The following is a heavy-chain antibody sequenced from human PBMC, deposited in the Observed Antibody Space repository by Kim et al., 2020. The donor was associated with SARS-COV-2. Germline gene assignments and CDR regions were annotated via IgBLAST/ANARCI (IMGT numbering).Heavy chain of an antibody. CDR3: AKGEGTNAWTGFDS. Sequence: GGSLRLSCAGSGFTSRMYAMSWVRQAPGKGLEWVSSLSGSGSSTNYADSVKGRFTISRDNSNNTLYLQMNNLRVEDTAVYYCAKGEGTNAWTGFDSWGQGTLVTVSS. V-gene: IGHV3-23*01. CDR1: GFTSRMYA. D-gene: IGHD1-1*01. J-gene: IGHJ4*02. CDR2: LSGSGSST.